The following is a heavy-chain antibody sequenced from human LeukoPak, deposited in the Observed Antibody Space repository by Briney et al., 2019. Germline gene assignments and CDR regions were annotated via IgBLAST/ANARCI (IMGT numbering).Heavy chain of an antibody. CDR3: ARGDRSSSILEDAFDI. J-gene: IGHJ3*02. Sequence: ASVKVSCKASGGTFSSYAIHWVRQAPGQGLEWMGWINPNSGGTNYAQKFQGRVTMTRDTSISTAYMELSRLSSDDTAVYYSARGDRSSSILEDAFDIWGQGTMVTVSS. V-gene: IGHV1-2*02. D-gene: IGHD6-6*01. CDR2: INPNSGGT. CDR1: GGTFSSYA.